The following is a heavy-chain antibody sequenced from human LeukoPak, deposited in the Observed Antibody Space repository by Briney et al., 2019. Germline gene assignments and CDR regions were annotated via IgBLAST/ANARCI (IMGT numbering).Heavy chain of an antibody. J-gene: IGHJ4*02. CDR3: ARQGDGGRAFDY. CDR1: GGSIRSSTYY. CDR2: IYYSGRT. Sequence: SETLSLTCTVSGGSIRSSTYYWGWFRQPPGMGLEWIGSIYYSGRTYYNPSLKSRVTISVDTSENQFSLNLRSVTAADTAVYYCARQGDGGRAFDYWGQGTLVTVSS. D-gene: IGHD3-16*01. V-gene: IGHV4-39*07.